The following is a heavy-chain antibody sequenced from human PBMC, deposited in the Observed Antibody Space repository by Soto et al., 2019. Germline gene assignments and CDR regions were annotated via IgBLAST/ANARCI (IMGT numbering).Heavy chain of an antibody. CDR2: IWYDGRNK. CDR3: ARDGRDYDLWSGVAYDYGMDV. J-gene: IGHJ6*02. Sequence: QVQLVESGGGVVQPGRSLRLSCAASGFTFSSYAMHWVRQAPGKGLEWVAVIWYDGRNKYYADSVKGRFTISRDNSKNTLYLQMNSLRAEDTAVYYCARDGRDYDLWSGVAYDYGMDVWGQGTTVTVSS. V-gene: IGHV3-33*01. CDR1: GFTFSSYA. D-gene: IGHD3-3*01.